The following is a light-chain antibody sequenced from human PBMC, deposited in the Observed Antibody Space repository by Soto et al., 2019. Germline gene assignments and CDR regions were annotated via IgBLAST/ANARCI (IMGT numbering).Light chain of an antibody. CDR3: QQYGSSPPYT. CDR1: QTINNNF. J-gene: IGKJ2*01. V-gene: IGKV3-20*01. CDR2: AAS. Sequence: EIILTQSPGTLSLSPGERATLSCRASQTINNNFLGWYQQKPGQAPRLLIFAASRRASGIPDRFSGSGSGTDFTLTICRLEPGDFGVYYCQQYGSSPPYTFGQGTQLDIK.